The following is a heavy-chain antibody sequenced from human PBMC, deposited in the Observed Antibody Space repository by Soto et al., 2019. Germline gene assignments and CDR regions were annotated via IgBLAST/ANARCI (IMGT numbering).Heavy chain of an antibody. CDR3: ARESEDLTSNFDY. V-gene: IGHV3-21*01. CDR2: ISSTTNYI. J-gene: IGHJ4*02. Sequence: GGSLRLSCSASGFTFTRYSMNWVRQAPGKGLEWVSSISSTTNYIYYADSMKGRFTVSRDNAKNSVYLEMNSLSAEDTAVYYCARESEDLTSNFDYWGQGTLVTVSS. CDR1: GFTFTRYS.